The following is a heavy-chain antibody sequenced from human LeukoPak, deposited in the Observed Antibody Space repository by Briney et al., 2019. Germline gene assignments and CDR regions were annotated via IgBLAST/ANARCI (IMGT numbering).Heavy chain of an antibody. J-gene: IGHJ6*03. V-gene: IGHV4-30-2*01. CDR2: IYHRGTA. CDR1: GGSIGIDDYY. CDR3: ARVRDPYYYYMDV. Sequence: SETLSLTCTVSGGSIGIDDYYWTWIRQPPGKGLEWIGYIYHRGTAYYNPSLESRVTISVDRSKNQFSLKLTSVTAADTAMFYCARVRDPYYYYMDVWGKGTTVTVSS. D-gene: IGHD5-24*01.